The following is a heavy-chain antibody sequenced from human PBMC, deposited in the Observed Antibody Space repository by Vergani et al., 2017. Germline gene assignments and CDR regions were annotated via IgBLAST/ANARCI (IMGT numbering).Heavy chain of an antibody. V-gene: IGHV5-51*03. Sequence: EVQLVQSGAEVKKPGESLTISCKGSGYSFTSYWIGWVRQMPGKGLEWMGIIYPGDPDTRYSPSFQGQVTISADKSISTDYLPWGSLKASDAAMYYCARPTYSYSYDFRYWGQGTLVTVSS. CDR3: ARPTYSYSYDFRY. CDR1: GYSFTSYW. J-gene: IGHJ4*02. D-gene: IGHD5-18*01. CDR2: IYPGDPDT.